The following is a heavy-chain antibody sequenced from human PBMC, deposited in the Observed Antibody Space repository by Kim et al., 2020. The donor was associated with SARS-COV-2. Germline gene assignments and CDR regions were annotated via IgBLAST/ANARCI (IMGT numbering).Heavy chain of an antibody. CDR2: IYPRDSDT. CDR1: GYSFTTYW. V-gene: IGHV5-51*01. D-gene: IGHD3-3*01. CDR3: ARAITIFGVAEPYYGMDV. J-gene: IGHJ6*02. Sequence: GESLKISCKGSGYSFTTYWIGWVRQMPGKGLEWMGVIYPRDSDTRYSPSFQGQVTISADKSISTAYLQWSSLKASDTAMYYCARAITIFGVAEPYYGMDVWGQGTTVTVSS.